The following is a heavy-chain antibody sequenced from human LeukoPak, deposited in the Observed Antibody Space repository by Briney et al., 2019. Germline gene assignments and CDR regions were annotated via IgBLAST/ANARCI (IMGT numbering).Heavy chain of an antibody. CDR3: ARAYYDFWSGYYTGRYFDY. V-gene: IGHV4-59*12. J-gene: IGHJ4*02. Sequence: PSETLSLTCTVSGGSISSYYWSWLRQPPGKGLEWIGYIYYSGSTNYNPSLKSRVTISVDTSKNQFSLKLSSVTAADTAVYYCARAYYDFWSGYYTGRYFDYWGQGTLVTVSS. CDR2: IYYSGST. D-gene: IGHD3-3*01. CDR1: GGSISSYY.